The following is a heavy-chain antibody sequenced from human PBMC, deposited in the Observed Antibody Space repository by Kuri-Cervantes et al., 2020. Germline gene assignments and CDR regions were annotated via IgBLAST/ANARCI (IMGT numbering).Heavy chain of an antibody. Sequence: LSLTCAASGFTFSSYAMHWVRQAPGKGLEWVAVISYDGSNKYYADSVKGRFTISRDNSKNTLYLQMNSLRAEDTAVYYCAREGYGGIPDAFDIWGQGTMVTVSS. CDR2: ISYDGSNK. J-gene: IGHJ3*02. CDR1: GFTFSSYA. D-gene: IGHD4-23*01. V-gene: IGHV3-30-3*01. CDR3: AREGYGGIPDAFDI.